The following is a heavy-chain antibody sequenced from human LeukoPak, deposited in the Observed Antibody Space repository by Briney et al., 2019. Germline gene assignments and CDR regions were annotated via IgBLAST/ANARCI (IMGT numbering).Heavy chain of an antibody. CDR2: VRSRIYGGAS. J-gene: IGHJ4*02. Sequence: GGSLRLSCRGSGFTFADDAINWVRQAPGKGLEWVGLVRSRIYGGASEYAASVKGRFTVSRDDSNDIAYLQMNGLTAEDTGVYYCSRGLTSHGKKYCFDYWGQGTLVTVSS. D-gene: IGHD2-8*02. V-gene: IGHV3-49*04. CDR3: SRGLTSHGKKYCFDY. CDR1: GFTFADDA.